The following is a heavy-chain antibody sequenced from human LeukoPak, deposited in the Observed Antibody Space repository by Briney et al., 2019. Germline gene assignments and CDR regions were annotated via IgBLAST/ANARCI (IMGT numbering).Heavy chain of an antibody. J-gene: IGHJ5*02. Sequence: SETLSLTCTVSGGSISSYYWNWIRQPPGKGLEWIGYIYYSGSTSYNPSLKSRVTISVDTSKNQFSLKLSSVTAADTAVYYCASLGGGNGNPWGQGTLVTVSS. V-gene: IGHV4-59*08. D-gene: IGHD4-23*01. CDR1: GGSISSYY. CDR3: ASLGGGNGNP. CDR2: IYYSGST.